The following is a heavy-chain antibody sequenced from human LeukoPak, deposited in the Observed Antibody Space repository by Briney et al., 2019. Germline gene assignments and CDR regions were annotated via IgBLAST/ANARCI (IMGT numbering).Heavy chain of an antibody. CDR1: GYTFTSYG. Sequence: ASVKVSCKASGYTFTSYGISWVRQAPGQGLEWMGWISAYNGNTNYAQKLQGRVTMTTDTSTSTAYMELRSLRSDDTAVYYCASRAVAGLEDLYAFDIWGQGTMVTVSS. D-gene: IGHD6-19*01. V-gene: IGHV1-18*01. CDR3: ASRAVAGLEDLYAFDI. J-gene: IGHJ3*02. CDR2: ISAYNGNT.